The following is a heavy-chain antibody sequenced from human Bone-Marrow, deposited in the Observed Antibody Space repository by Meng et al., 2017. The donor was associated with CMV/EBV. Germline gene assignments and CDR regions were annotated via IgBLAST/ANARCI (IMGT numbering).Heavy chain of an antibody. CDR2: IIPIFGTA. Sequence: SVKVSCKASGGTFSSYAISWVRQAPGQGLEWMGGIIPIFGTANYAQKFQGRVTITTDESTSTAYMELSSLRSEDTAGYYCARGLYYYGSGSWSYGMDVWGQGTTVTVSS. V-gene: IGHV1-69*05. CDR3: ARGLYYYGSGSWSYGMDV. J-gene: IGHJ6*02. CDR1: GGTFSSYA. D-gene: IGHD3-10*01.